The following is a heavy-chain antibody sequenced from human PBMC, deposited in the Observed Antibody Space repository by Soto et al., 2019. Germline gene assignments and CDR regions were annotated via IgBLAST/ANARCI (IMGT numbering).Heavy chain of an antibody. CDR2: MNPIKGNT. Sequence: QVQLVQSGAEVKKPGASVKVSCMASGYTFTSYDIHWVRQASGQGLEWMGWMNPIKGNTGYAQNFAGRVSMTRDTSISTGYVDLSSLRSEDTAVYYCARGKYNGDYAHFEHWGQGTLVTVSS. CDR3: ARGKYNGDYAHFEH. J-gene: IGHJ4*02. D-gene: IGHD4-17*01. CDR1: GYTFTSYD. V-gene: IGHV1-8*01.